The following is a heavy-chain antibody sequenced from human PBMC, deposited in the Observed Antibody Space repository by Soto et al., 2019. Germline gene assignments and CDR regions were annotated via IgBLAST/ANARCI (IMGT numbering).Heavy chain of an antibody. CDR2: IYHSGST. J-gene: IGHJ6*02. V-gene: IGHV4-4*02. CDR1: GGSISSSNW. CDR3: ARDHRATYYYYGMDV. Sequence: ASETLSLTCAVSGGSISSSNWWSWVRQPPGKGLEWIGEIYHSGSTNYNPSLKSRVTISVDKSKNQFSLKLSSVTAADTAVYYCARDHRATYYYYGMDVWGQGTTVTVSS. D-gene: IGHD3-10*01.